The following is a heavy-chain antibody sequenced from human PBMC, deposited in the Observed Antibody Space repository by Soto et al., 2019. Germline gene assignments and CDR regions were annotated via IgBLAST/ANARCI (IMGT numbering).Heavy chain of an antibody. D-gene: IGHD1-1*01. CDR3: ARERRPRYNWNADAFDI. V-gene: IGHV1-18*01. Sequence: QVQLVQSGAEVKKPGASVKVSCKASGYTFTSYGISWVRQAPGQGLEWMGWISAYNGNTNYAQKLQGRVTMTTDTTTSTAYMELRSRRSDDTAVYYCARERRPRYNWNADAFDIWGQGTMVTVSS. CDR2: ISAYNGNT. CDR1: GYTFTSYG. J-gene: IGHJ3*02.